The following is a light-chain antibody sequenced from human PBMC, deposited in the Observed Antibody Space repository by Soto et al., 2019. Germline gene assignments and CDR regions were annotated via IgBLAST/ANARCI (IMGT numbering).Light chain of an antibody. V-gene: IGLV2-14*03. CDR2: NVY. CDR3: NSYTSSSTLV. CDR1: SSDVGGYNF. Sequence: QSVLTQPASVSGSPGQSSTISYTGTSSDVGGYNFVSWYQQHPGKAPKLMLYNVYDRPSGISHRFSGSRSGNTASLTISGLQAEDEAHYYCNSYTSSSTLVFGGGTKLTVL. J-gene: IGLJ2*01.